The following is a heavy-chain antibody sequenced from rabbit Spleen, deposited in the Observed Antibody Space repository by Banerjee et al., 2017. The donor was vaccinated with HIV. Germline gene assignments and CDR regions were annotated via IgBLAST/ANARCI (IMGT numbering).Heavy chain of an antibody. CDR3: ARDSNDWCFDV. J-gene: IGHJ2*01. Sequence: QEQLVESGGGLVQPGGSLKLSCKASGFDFSSYGVSWVRQAPGKGLEWIGYIDTSSGSTWYASWVNGRFTISKPSSTTVTLQMTSLTAADTATYFCARDSNDWCFDVWGPGTLVTVS. CDR1: GFDFSSYG. V-gene: IGHV1S39*01. CDR2: IDTSSGST. D-gene: IGHD4-1*01.